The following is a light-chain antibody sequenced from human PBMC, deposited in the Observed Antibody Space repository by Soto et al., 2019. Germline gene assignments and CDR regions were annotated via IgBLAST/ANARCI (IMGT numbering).Light chain of an antibody. Sequence: DIQMTQSPSTLSASVGDRVTITRRASQSISSYLNWYQQKPGKAPKLLIYAASSLQSGAPSRFSGSGSGTDFTLTISSLQPEDFATYYCQQSYSTLWTFGQGTKVDIK. CDR1: QSISSY. CDR2: AAS. V-gene: IGKV1-39*01. CDR3: QQSYSTLWT. J-gene: IGKJ1*01.